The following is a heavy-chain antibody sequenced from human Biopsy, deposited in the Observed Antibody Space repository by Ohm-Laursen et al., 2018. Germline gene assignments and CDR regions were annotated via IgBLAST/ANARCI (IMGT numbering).Heavy chain of an antibody. Sequence: GASVKVSCNASGCTFTDYFLHWVRQAPGQGPEWMGWISPSSGGTNYAQKFQGRVTMIRDTSATTGYMELSSLRSDDTAVYYCARATNSTGWPYYYFYGMDVWGQGTTVTVSS. J-gene: IGHJ6*02. CDR1: GCTFTDYF. V-gene: IGHV1-2*02. D-gene: IGHD2/OR15-2a*01. CDR2: ISPSSGGT. CDR3: ARATNSTGWPYYYFYGMDV.